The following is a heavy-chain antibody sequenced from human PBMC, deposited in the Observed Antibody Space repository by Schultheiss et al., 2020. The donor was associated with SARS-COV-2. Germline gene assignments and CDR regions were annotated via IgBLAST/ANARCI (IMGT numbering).Heavy chain of an antibody. Sequence: SVKVSCKASGFTFTSSAVQWVRQARGQRLEWIGWIVVGIGNTNYAQKFQERVTITRDMSTSTAYMELSSLRSDDTAVYYCASLGIAVAGTEMDYWGQGTLVTVSS. V-gene: IGHV1-58*01. CDR2: IVVGIGNT. D-gene: IGHD6-19*01. CDR1: GFTFTSSA. CDR3: ASLGIAVAGTEMDY. J-gene: IGHJ4*02.